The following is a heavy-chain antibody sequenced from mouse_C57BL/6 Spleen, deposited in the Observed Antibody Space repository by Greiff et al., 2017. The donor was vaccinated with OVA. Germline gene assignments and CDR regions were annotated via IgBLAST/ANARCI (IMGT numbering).Heavy chain of an antibody. Sequence: VQLKQSGAELVRPGASVKLSCKASGYTFTDYYINWVKQRPGQGLEWIARIYPGSGNTYYNEKFKGKATLTAEKSSSTAYMQLSSLTSEDSAVYFCARHGSDFDYWGQGTTLTVSS. V-gene: IGHV1-76*01. CDR1: GYTFTDYY. CDR3: ARHGSDFDY. CDR2: IYPGSGNT. J-gene: IGHJ2*01.